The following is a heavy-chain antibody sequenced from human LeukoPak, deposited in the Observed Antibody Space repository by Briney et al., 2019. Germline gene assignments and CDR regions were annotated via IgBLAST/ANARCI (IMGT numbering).Heavy chain of an antibody. CDR2: IYHSGST. V-gene: IGHV4-34*01. Sequence: PSETLSLTCTVYGGSFSDYFWSWIRQPPGKGLEWIGSIYHSGSTYYNPSLKSRVTISVDTSKNQFSLKLSSVTAADTAVYYCAREPHYDFWSGYDMDVWGKGTTVTVSS. CDR3: AREPHYDFWSGYDMDV. J-gene: IGHJ6*03. D-gene: IGHD3-3*01. CDR1: GGSFSDYF.